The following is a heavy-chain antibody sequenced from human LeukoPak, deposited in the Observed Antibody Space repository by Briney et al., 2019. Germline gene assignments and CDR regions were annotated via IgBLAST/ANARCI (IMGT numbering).Heavy chain of an antibody. J-gene: IGHJ3*02. CDR3: ARRDIVVVPAAIIGAFDI. CDR2: ISYDGSNK. D-gene: IGHD2-2*02. V-gene: IGHV3-30*03. CDR1: GFTFSSYG. Sequence: GGSLRLSCAASGFTFSSYGMHWVRQAPGKGLEWVAVISYDGSNKYYADSVKGRFTISRDNSKNTLYLQMNSLRAEDTALYYCARRDIVVVPAAIIGAFDIWGQGTMVTVSS.